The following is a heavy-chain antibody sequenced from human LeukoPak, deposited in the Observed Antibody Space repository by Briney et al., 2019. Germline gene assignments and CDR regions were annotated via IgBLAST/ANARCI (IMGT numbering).Heavy chain of an antibody. CDR2: ISVSGDST. V-gene: IGHV3-23*01. CDR3: AKRRYCTTTTCQSFDY. CDR1: GFIFNTYA. D-gene: IGHD2-2*01. Sequence: PGGSLRLSCAASGFIFNTYAMSWVRQAPGEGLEWVSAISVSGDSTYYADSVKGRFTISRDDSKNTLYLQMNRLRAEDTAVYYCAKRRYCTTTTCQSFDYWGQGTLVTVSS. J-gene: IGHJ4*02.